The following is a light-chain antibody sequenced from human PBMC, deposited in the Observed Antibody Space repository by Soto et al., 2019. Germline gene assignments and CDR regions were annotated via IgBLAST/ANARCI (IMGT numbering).Light chain of an antibody. Sequence: QSALTQPASVSGSPGQSITISCTGTSSDVGAYNYVSWYQHHPGRAPKLMIYDVSNRPSGVSNRFSGSKSGNTASLTISGLQAEDEADYYCSSYTSTSTYVFVTGTKVTVL. V-gene: IGLV2-14*03. CDR2: DVS. J-gene: IGLJ1*01. CDR3: SSYTSTSTYV. CDR1: SSDVGAYNY.